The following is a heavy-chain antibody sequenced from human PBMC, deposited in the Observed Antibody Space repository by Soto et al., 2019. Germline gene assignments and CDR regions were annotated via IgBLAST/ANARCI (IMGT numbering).Heavy chain of an antibody. CDR2: IYHSGST. CDR3: ARDGLGYCSGGSCLGFDP. CDR1: SGSIISSNW. V-gene: IGHV4-4*02. Sequence: SETLSLTCAVSSGSIISSNWWSWVRQPPGKGLEWIGEIYHSGSTNYNPSLKSRVTISVDKSKNQFSLKLSSVTAADTAAYYCARDGLGYCSGGSCLGFDPWGQGTLVTVSS. J-gene: IGHJ5*02. D-gene: IGHD2-15*01.